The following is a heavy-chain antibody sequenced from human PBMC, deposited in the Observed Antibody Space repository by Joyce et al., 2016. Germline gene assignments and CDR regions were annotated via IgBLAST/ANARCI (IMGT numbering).Heavy chain of an antibody. CDR3: TREPNINGSESYGKFDS. J-gene: IGHJ4*02. Sequence: HLQLHESGPGLVKPSETLSLTCTVSVDSISGINYYCGCSRQPPGKGLEWVGGIFCSGGTFYNPSLKRGVTMSVETYKSQFSLKQTPVSAAKTAVYCWTREPNINGSESYGKFDSWGQGALVSVSS. D-gene: IGHD3-10*01. CDR1: VDSISGINYY. CDR2: IFCSGGT. V-gene: IGHV4-39*07.